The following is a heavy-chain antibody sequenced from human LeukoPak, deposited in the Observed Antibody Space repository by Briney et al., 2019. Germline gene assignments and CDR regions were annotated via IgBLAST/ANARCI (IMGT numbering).Heavy chain of an antibody. J-gene: IGHJ4*02. V-gene: IGHV1-18*04. D-gene: IGHD2-2*01. CDR1: GYTFTTYG. CDR2: ISAYNGNT. Sequence: GASVKVFCKASGYTFTTYGISWVRQAPGQGLEWMGWISAYNGNTNYAQELQGRVTMTTDTSTSTAYMELRSLRSDDTAVYYCARGAVVVPAATPFDYWGQGTLVTVSS. CDR3: ARGAVVVPAATPFDY.